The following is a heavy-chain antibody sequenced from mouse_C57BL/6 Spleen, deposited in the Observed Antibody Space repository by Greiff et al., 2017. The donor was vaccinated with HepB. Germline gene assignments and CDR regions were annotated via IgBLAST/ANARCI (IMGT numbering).Heavy chain of an antibody. J-gene: IGHJ2*01. Sequence: VKLQESGPELVKPGASVKISCKASGYAFSSSWMNWVKQRPGKGLEWIGRIYPGDGDTNYNGKFKGKATLTADKSSSTAYLQLSSLTSADSAVYFCARMGIYYGNYGDYWGQGTTLTVSS. CDR1: GYAFSSSW. V-gene: IGHV1-82*01. CDR2: IYPGDGDT. D-gene: IGHD2-1*01. CDR3: ARMGIYYGNYGDY.